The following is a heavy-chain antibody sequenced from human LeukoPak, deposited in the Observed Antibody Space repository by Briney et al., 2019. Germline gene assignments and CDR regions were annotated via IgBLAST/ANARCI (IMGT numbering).Heavy chain of an antibody. CDR3: ARGRSSYYGMDV. V-gene: IGHV4-61*01. D-gene: IGHD1-26*01. CDR2: IYYNGNT. CDR1: GGSGSSGSYY. J-gene: IGHJ6*02. Sequence: SETLSLTCTVSGGSGSSGSYYWSWIRQPPGKGLEWIGYIYYNGNTNYSPSLKSRVTMSVDTSKNLFSLKVSSVTAADTAVYYCARGRSSYYGMDVWGQGTTVTVSS.